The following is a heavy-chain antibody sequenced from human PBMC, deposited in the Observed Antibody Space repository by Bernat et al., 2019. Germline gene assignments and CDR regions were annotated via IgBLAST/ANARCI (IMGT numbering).Heavy chain of an antibody. CDR2: ISYDGSNK. J-gene: IGHJ4*02. Sequence: QVQLVESGGGVVQPGRSLRLSCAASGFTFSSYGMHWVRQAPGKGLEWVAVISYDGSNKYYADSVKARFTISRDNSKNTLYLQMNSLRAEDTAVYYCAKDLLERCTNGVCYTLCLDYWGQGTLVTVSS. D-gene: IGHD2-8*01. CDR3: AKDLLERCTNGVCYTLCLDY. CDR1: GFTFSSYG. V-gene: IGHV3-30*18.